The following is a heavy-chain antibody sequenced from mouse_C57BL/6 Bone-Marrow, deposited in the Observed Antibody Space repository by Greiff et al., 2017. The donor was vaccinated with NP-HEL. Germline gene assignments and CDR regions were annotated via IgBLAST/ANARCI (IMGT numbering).Heavy chain of an antibody. J-gene: IGHJ3*01. CDR2: IDPENGDT. V-gene: IGHV14-4*01. CDR3: TKGAWFAY. Sequence: EVKVVESGAELVRPGASVKLSCTASGFNIKDDYMHWVKQRPEQGLEWIGWIDPENGDTEYASKFQGKATITADTSSNTAYLQLSSLTSEATAVSYGTKGAWFAYWGQGTPVTVSA. CDR1: GFNIKDDY.